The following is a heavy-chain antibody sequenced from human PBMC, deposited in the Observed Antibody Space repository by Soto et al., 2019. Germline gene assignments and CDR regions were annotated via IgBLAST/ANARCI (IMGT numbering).Heavy chain of an antibody. CDR2: ITYDGSFQ. V-gene: IGHV3-30*18. Sequence: QVQLVESGGVVVQPGGSLRLSCQALGCNFENDGMHWVRQAPGKGLEWVAVITYDGSFQYYADSVKGRFTISRDNSKNTLSLHLNTLKPEDTAVYHCAKDRVGGTFYTPLAFWGQGTLVTLSS. CDR1: GCNFENDG. D-gene: IGHD1-7*01. J-gene: IGHJ4*02. CDR3: AKDRVGGTFYTPLAF.